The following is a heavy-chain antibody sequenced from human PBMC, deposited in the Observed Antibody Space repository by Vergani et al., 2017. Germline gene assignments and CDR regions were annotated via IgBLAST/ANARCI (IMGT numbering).Heavy chain of an antibody. D-gene: IGHD2-2*01. CDR1: GFSFSSFG. CDR3: ARGRGCATISCYFSVAFDY. J-gene: IGHJ4*02. CDR2: IHYDGSHE. V-gene: IGHV3-33*01. Sequence: QVQLVESGGGVVQPGRSLRLSCAASGFSFSSFGFHWVRQAPGKGLEWVAFIHYDGSHEYYIDSVKGRFTITRDNSKNTLIMNMNGLRAEDTAVYYCARGRGCATISCYFSVAFDYWGLGTLVSVSS.